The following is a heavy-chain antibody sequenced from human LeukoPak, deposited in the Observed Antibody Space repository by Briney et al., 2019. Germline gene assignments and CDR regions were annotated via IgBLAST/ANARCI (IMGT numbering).Heavy chain of an antibody. CDR3: AKSARGEFGGLIAPFDY. CDR1: GGSISSSSYY. D-gene: IGHD3-16*02. V-gene: IGHV4-39*07. Sequence: PSETLSLTCTVSGGSISSSSYYWGWIRQPPGKGLEWIGSIFYSGSTYYNPSLKSRVTISVDTSKNQFSLKLTSVTAADTAVYYCAKSARGEFGGLIAPFDYWGQGTLVTVSS. CDR2: IFYSGST. J-gene: IGHJ4*02.